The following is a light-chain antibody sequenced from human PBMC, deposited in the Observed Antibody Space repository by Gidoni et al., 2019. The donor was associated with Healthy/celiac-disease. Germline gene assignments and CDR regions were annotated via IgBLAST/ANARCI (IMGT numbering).Light chain of an antibody. CDR1: QGISNS. Sequence: DIQMTQSPSSLSASVGDRVTITCRASQGISNSLAWYQQKPGKAPKLLLYAASRLESGVPSRFSGSGSGTDYTLTISSLLPEDFATYYCQQYYSTPRTFXQXTKVEIK. J-gene: IGKJ1*01. CDR3: QQYYSTPRT. V-gene: IGKV1-NL1*01. CDR2: AAS.